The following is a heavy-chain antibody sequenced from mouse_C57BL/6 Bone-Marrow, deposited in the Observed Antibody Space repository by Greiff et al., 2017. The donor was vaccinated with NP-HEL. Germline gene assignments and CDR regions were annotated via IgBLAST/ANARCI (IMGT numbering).Heavy chain of an antibody. V-gene: IGHV1-22*01. CDR2: INPNNGGT. CDR3: ARDRDGSSYLYAMDY. J-gene: IGHJ4*01. CDR1: GYTFTDYN. D-gene: IGHD1-1*01. Sequence: VHVKQSGPELVKPGASVKMSCKASGYTFTDYNMHWVKQSHGKSLEWIGYINPNNGGTSYNQKFKGKATLTVNKSSSTAYMELRSLTSEDSAVYYCARDRDGSSYLYAMDYWGQGTSVTVSS.